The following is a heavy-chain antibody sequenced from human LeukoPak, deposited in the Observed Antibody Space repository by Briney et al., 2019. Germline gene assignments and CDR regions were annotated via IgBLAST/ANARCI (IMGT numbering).Heavy chain of an antibody. D-gene: IGHD3-16*01. CDR2: MNPISGGT. J-gene: IGHJ4*02. V-gene: IGHV1-2*02. Sequence: GASVKVSCKASGYTFSNNDINWVRQATGQGLEWMGWMNPISGGTNYAQKFQGRVTMTRGTSISTAYMELSRLRSDDTAVYYCARDLGLDYWGQGTLVTVSS. CDR3: ARDLGLDY. CDR1: GYTFSNND.